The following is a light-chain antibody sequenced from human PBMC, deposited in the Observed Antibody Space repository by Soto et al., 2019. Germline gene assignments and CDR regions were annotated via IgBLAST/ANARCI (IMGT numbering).Light chain of an antibody. Sequence: QSALTQPASVSGSPGQSITISCTGTSSDVRSYNPVSWYQQHPGKAPKLMIYDVTKRPSGVSNRFSGSKSGNTASLTISGLQAEDEADYYCCSYAGSSTFNWVFGGGTKLTVL. J-gene: IGLJ3*02. V-gene: IGLV2-23*02. CDR2: DVT. CDR1: SSDVRSYNP. CDR3: CSYAGSSTFNWV.